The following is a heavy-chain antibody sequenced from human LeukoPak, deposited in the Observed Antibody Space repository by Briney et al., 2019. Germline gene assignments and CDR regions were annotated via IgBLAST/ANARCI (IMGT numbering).Heavy chain of an antibody. D-gene: IGHD4-11*01. V-gene: IGHV1-46*01. CDR1: GYTFATYY. CDR2: INPSGGST. J-gene: IGHJ3*02. CDR3: ARADYSTAFDI. Sequence: ASVKVSCKASGYTFATYYMHWVRQAPGQGLEWMGIINPSGGSTNYAQKFQGRVTITADESTSTAYMELSSLRSEDTAVYYCARADYSTAFDIWGQGTMVTVSS.